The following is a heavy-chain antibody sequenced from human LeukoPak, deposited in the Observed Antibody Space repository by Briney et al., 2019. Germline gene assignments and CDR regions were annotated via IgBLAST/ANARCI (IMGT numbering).Heavy chain of an antibody. D-gene: IGHD6-19*01. CDR3: AKSVTAVAGIGNDWFDP. J-gene: IGHJ5*02. Sequence: PGGSLRLSCAASRFSFSSYAMSWVRQAPGKGLEWVSAISGSGGSTYYADSVKGRFTISRDNSKNTLYLQMNSLRAEDTAVYYCAKSVTAVAGIGNDWFDPWGQGTLVTVSS. CDR2: ISGSGGST. V-gene: IGHV3-23*01. CDR1: RFSFSSYA.